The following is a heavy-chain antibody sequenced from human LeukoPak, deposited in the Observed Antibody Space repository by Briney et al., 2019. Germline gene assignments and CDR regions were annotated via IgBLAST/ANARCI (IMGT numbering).Heavy chain of an antibody. D-gene: IGHD5-24*01. CDR2: ISGSGGST. V-gene: IGHV3-23*01. CDR3: ARVSRDGYNYSDY. J-gene: IGHJ4*02. Sequence: GGSLRLSCAASAFTFRSYAMIWVRQAPGKGLEWVSGISGSGGSTYYSDSAKGRFTISRDNSNNTLYLQMNSLRSEDTAVYYCARVSRDGYNYSDYWGQGTLVTVSS. CDR1: AFTFRSYA.